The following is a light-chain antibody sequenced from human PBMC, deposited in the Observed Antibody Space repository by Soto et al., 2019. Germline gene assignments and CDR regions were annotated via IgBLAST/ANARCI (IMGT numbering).Light chain of an antibody. J-gene: IGLJ1*01. CDR1: TSDVGGYKY. V-gene: IGLV2-14*01. CDR3: SSYTSSSPYV. Sequence: QSALTQPASVSGSPGQSITISCTGTTSDVGGYKYVSWYQQHPGKAPKLLIYEVSNRPSGVSNRFSGSKSGNTASLTISGPQAEDEADYYCSSYTSSSPYVFGTGTKVTVL. CDR2: EVS.